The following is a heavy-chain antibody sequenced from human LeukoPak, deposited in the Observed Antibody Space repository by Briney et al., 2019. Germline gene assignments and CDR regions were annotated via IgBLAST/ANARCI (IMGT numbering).Heavy chain of an antibody. V-gene: IGHV4-59*12. CDR1: GGSISSYY. CDR2: IYYSGST. CDR3: ARLGAYSSSWYAVGTGVRGSYYYYYMDV. J-gene: IGHJ6*03. D-gene: IGHD6-13*01. Sequence: SETLSLTCTVSGGSISSYYWSWIRQPPGKGLEWIGYIYYSGSTNYNPSLKSRVTISVDTSKNQFSLKLSSVTAADTAVYYCARLGAYSSSWYAVGTGVRGSYYYYYMDVWGKGTTVTISS.